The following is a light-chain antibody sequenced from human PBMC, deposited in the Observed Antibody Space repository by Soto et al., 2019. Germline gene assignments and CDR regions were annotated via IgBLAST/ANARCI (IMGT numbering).Light chain of an antibody. J-gene: IGKJ1*01. CDR2: GAS. CDR1: QSFVNMY. CDR3: QQYGSSPPAT. V-gene: IGKV3-20*01. Sequence: IVLTQSPGTLSLSPGERATLSCRASQSFVNMYLAWYQQKPGQAPRLLIYGASSRATGIPDRFSGGGSETDFTLTISSLQPEDFAVYYCQQYGSSPPATFGQGTKVDIK.